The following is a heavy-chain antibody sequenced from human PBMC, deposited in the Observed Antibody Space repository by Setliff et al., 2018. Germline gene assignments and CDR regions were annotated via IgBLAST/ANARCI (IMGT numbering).Heavy chain of an antibody. CDR2: IRYDGSNK. CDR1: GFTFSGYY. D-gene: IGHD3-22*01. Sequence: GSLRLSCAASGFTFSGYYMQWVRQAPGKGLEWVAFIRYDGSNKYYADSVKGRFTISRDNSKNTLYLQMNSLRAEDTAVYYCAKDPTYYYDSSGYFYFDYWGQGTLVTVSS. J-gene: IGHJ4*02. CDR3: AKDPTYYYDSSGYFYFDY. V-gene: IGHV3-30*02.